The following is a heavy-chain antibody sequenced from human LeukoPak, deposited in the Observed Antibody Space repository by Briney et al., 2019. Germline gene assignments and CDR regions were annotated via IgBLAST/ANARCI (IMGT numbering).Heavy chain of an antibody. J-gene: IGHJ4*02. CDR3: AIDSSWYSYYFDY. Sequence: GGSLRLSCAASGFTFSDYSMNWVRQAPGKGLEWVSYISSSSSYIYYADSVKGRFAISRDNAKNSLYLQMNSLRAEDTAVYYCAIDSSWYSYYFDYWGQGTLVTVSS. D-gene: IGHD6-13*01. V-gene: IGHV3-21*05. CDR1: GFTFSDYS. CDR2: ISSSSSYI.